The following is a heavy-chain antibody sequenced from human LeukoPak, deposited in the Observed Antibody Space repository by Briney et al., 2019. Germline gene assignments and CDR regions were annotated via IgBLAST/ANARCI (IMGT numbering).Heavy chain of an antibody. D-gene: IGHD2-21*02. CDR2: INGDGGRT. CDR1: GFTFDDYA. J-gene: IGHJ3*02. Sequence: GGSLRLSCGASGFTFDDYAMHWVRQAPGKGLEWVSLINGDGGRTYYADSVKGRFTISRDNSKNTLYLQMNSLRAEDTAVYYCAKGGSGAIVVVTDDAFDIWGQGTMVTVSS. CDR3: AKGGSGAIVVVTDDAFDI. V-gene: IGHV3-43*02.